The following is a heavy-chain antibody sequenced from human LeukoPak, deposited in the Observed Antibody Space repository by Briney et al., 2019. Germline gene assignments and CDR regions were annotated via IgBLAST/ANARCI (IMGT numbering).Heavy chain of an antibody. CDR3: GRGPYCSSASCYTILGGDLDY. CDR1: GYTFITYG. Sequence: GASVKVSCKASGYTFITYGISWVRQAPGQGLEWMGWISPYNGKTNSAQNLRGRVTMTTDPSTSTTYMELRSLRSDDTAVYYCGRGPYCSSASCYTILGGDLDYWGQGTLVTVSS. J-gene: IGHJ4*02. CDR2: ISPYNGKT. D-gene: IGHD2-2*02. V-gene: IGHV1-18*01.